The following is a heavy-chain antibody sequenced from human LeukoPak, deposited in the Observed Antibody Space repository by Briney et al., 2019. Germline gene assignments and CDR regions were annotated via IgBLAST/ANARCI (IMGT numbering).Heavy chain of an antibody. V-gene: IGHV4-31*03. CDR2: ISYSGSP. CDR1: GASISSGGYY. CDR3: ARGPHCSSTSCYSEYFHH. D-gene: IGHD2-2*01. Sequence: PSETLSLTCTVSGASISSGGYYWSWIRQHPGKGLEWIGYISYSGSPYYNPSLKSRVTISVDTCRNQFSLKLSSVTAADTAVYYCARGPHCSSTSCYSEYFHHWGQGTLVTVSS. J-gene: IGHJ1*01.